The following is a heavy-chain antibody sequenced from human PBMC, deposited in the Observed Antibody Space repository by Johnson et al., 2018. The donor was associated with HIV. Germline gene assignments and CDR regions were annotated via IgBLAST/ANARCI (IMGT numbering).Heavy chain of an antibody. CDR1: GFTFSTYG. CDR2: IWYDGSNR. Sequence: QVQLVESGGGVVQPGRSLRLSCAAPGFTFSTYGMHWVRQAPGKGLEWVAVIWYDGSNRYYADSVKGRFTIARDNSNNTLYLQMSSLRIDDTAVYYCARVGRGLGTDDAFDIWGQGTMVTVSS. V-gene: IGHV3-33*01. D-gene: IGHD1-14*01. J-gene: IGHJ3*02. CDR3: ARVGRGLGTDDAFDI.